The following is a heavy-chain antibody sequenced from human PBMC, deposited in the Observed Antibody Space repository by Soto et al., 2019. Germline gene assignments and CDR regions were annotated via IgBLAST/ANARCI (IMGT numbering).Heavy chain of an antibody. CDR3: ARINGGSPDF. D-gene: IGHD2-15*01. J-gene: IGHJ4*02. Sequence: SETLSLTCSVSGGSISSSSYNWDWIRQPPGKGLEWIGHIYISGTTMYNPSLKSRVTMSVDPPKNQLSLKLTSVTAADTAVYYCARINGGSPDFWGQGTLVTVSS. CDR2: IYISGTT. V-gene: IGHV4-39*07. CDR1: GGSISSSSYN.